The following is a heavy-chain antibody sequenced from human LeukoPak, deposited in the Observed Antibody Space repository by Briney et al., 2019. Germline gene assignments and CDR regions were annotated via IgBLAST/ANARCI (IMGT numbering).Heavy chain of an antibody. Sequence: SETLSLTCTVSGGSISDYFWSWVRQSPGKGLEWIGFMHHSGSTNSNPSLKSRVTMSVDTSKDQCSLKVSSVTAADTAVYYCARVPPGYYYYMDVWGKGTTVTVSS. CDR1: GGSISDYF. CDR3: ARVPPGYYYYMDV. J-gene: IGHJ6*03. CDR2: MHHSGST. V-gene: IGHV4-59*01.